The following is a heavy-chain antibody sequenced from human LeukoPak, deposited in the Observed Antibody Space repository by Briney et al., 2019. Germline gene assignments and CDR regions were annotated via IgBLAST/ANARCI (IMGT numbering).Heavy chain of an antibody. CDR3: ASRAGYTGSWSAFDY. CDR1: TLTLNNYW. J-gene: IGHJ4*02. CDR2: IKQDGSEK. Sequence: PGGSLRLSCTASTLTLNNYWKSFVRQAPGKGLEWVANIKQDGSEKYHVDSVKGRFTISRDNAKNSLYLQMNRLRAEDTAVYYCASRAGYTGSWSAFDYWGQGTLVTVSS. D-gene: IGHD6-13*01. V-gene: IGHV3-7*05.